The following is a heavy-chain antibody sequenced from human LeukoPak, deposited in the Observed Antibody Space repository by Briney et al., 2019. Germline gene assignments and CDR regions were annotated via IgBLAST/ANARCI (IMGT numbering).Heavy chain of an antibody. J-gene: IGHJ4*02. V-gene: IGHV3-21*01. Sequence: GGSLRLSCAASGFTFSHYSMNWVRQAPGNGLEWVSSISSSSNYIYYADSVKGRLSISRDNAKNSVYLQMNSLRAEDTAVYYCARVRARYGVVVAATSDYWGQGTLVTVSS. CDR3: ARVRARYGVVVAATSDY. CDR2: ISSSSNYI. CDR1: GFTFSHYS. D-gene: IGHD2-15*01.